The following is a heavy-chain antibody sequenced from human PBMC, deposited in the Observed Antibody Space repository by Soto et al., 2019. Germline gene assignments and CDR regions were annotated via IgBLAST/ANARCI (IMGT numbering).Heavy chain of an antibody. V-gene: IGHV1-2*02. J-gene: IGHJ5*02. D-gene: IGHD1-7*01. CDR2: INPNSGGT. Sequence: VKVSCKASGYTFTGYYMHWVRQAPGQGLEWMGWINPNSGGTNYAQKFQGRVTMTRDTSISTAYMELSRLRSDDTAVYYCARTEFRYNWNSGFDPWGQGTLVTVSS. CDR3: ARTEFRYNWNSGFDP. CDR1: GYTFTGYY.